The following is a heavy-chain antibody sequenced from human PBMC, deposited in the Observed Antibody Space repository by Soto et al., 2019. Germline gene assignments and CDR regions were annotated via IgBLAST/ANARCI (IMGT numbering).Heavy chain of an antibody. J-gene: IGHJ5*02. CDR2: IIPIFGTA. CDR1: GGTFSSYA. D-gene: IGHD4-17*01. Sequence: QVQLVQSGAEVKKPGSSVKVSCKASGGTFSSYAISWVRQAPGQGLEWMGGIIPIFGTANYAQKFQGRVTITADKSTSTAYMELSSLRSEDTAVYYCASEAMTTVTTEGYNWFDPWGQGTLVTVSS. V-gene: IGHV1-69*06. CDR3: ASEAMTTVTTEGYNWFDP.